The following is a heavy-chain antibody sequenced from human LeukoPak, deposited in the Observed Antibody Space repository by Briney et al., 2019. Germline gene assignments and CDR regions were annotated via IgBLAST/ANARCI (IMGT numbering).Heavy chain of an antibody. J-gene: IGHJ4*02. CDR3: ARDEVSSSWHDDRRLDY. CDR1: GGTFSSYA. D-gene: IGHD6-13*01. Sequence: SVKVSCKASGGTFSSYAISWVRQAPGQGLEWMGRIIPIFGTANYAQKFQGRVTITTDESTSTAYMELSSLRSEDTAVYYCARDEVSSSWHDDRRLDYWGQGTLVTVSA. V-gene: IGHV1-69*05. CDR2: IIPIFGTA.